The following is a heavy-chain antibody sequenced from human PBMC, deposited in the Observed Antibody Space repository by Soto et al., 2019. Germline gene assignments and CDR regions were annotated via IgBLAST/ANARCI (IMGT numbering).Heavy chain of an antibody. J-gene: IGHJ4*02. Sequence: QVQLVQSGAEVKKPGSSVKVSCKASGGTFSSYAISWVRQAPGQGLEWMGGIIPIFGTANYAQKFQGRVTINADEPTSTAYMELGSLRSEDTAVYYCARVGATFKTAGGFDYWGQGTLVTVSS. CDR1: GGTFSSYA. V-gene: IGHV1-69*01. D-gene: IGHD1-26*01. CDR3: ARVGATFKTAGGFDY. CDR2: IIPIFGTA.